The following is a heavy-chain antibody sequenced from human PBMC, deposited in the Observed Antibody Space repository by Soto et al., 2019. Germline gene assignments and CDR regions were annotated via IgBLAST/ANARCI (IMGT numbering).Heavy chain of an antibody. V-gene: IGHV1-69*13. Sequence: GASVKVSCEDSGGLFSSYAVSWVRQAPGQGLEWMGGIIPIFGTANYAQKFQGRVTITADESTSTAYMELSSLRSEDTAVYYCARSRSSSAVYYYSGMEVGGQGPTFTVS. J-gene: IGHJ6*02. CDR1: GGLFSSYA. D-gene: IGHD6-6*01. CDR3: ARSRSSSAVYYYSGMEV. CDR2: IIPIFGTA.